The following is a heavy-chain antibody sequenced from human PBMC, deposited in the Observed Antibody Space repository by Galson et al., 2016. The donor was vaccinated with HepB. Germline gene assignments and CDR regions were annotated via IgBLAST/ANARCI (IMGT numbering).Heavy chain of an antibody. CDR1: GYSFSTYW. D-gene: IGHD6-6*01. V-gene: IGHV5-51*01. Sequence: QSGAEVKKPGESLKISCKGSGYSFSTYWIAWVRQMPGKGLEWMGIIYPAESRTIYSPSFRGQVTISADKSISTAYLQWSSLKASDTAIYYCARYQEDSPSSSSFFDYWGQGALVTVSS. CDR2: IYPAESRT. CDR3: ARYQEDSPSSSSFFDY. J-gene: IGHJ4*02.